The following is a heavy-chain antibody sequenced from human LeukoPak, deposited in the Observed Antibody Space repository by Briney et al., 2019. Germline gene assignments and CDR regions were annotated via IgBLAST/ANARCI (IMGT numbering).Heavy chain of an antibody. CDR1: GFTVSSAY. J-gene: IGHJ4*02. V-gene: IGHV3-53*01. Sequence: GGSLRLSCAASGFTVSSAYVSWVRQAPGKGLEWLSVIYSGGNTYYADSVKGRFTISGDNPKNTVYLQMNSLRAEDTAVYYCAMRFGSGWYAYWGQGTWSPSPQ. D-gene: IGHD6-19*01. CDR3: AMRFGSGWYAY. CDR2: IYSGGNT.